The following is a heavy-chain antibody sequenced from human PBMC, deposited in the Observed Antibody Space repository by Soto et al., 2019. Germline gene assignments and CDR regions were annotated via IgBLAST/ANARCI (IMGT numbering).Heavy chain of an antibody. J-gene: IGHJ5*02. D-gene: IGHD3-16*01. V-gene: IGHV1-8*01. Sequence: ASVNVSFKASGYSFTNNDVSWVRQATGQGLEWMGWMNPGSGDTGYAQKFQGRVTMTRDISIATAYMELSSLRSDDTAIYYCARMATFGSLNWFDPWGQGTLVTSPQ. CDR2: MNPGSGDT. CDR1: GYSFTNND. CDR3: ARMATFGSLNWFDP.